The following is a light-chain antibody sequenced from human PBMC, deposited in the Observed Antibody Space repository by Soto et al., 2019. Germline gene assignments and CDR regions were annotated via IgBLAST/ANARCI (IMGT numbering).Light chain of an antibody. Sequence: QSVLTQPASVSGSSGQWITISCTGTSSDVGGYNYVSWYQQHPGKAPKLMIYDVSNRPSGVSNRFSGSKSGNTASLTISGLQAEDEADYYCSSYTSSSTLLFGTGTKVTVL. CDR1: SSDVGGYNY. J-gene: IGLJ1*01. V-gene: IGLV2-14*01. CDR2: DVS. CDR3: SSYTSSSTLL.